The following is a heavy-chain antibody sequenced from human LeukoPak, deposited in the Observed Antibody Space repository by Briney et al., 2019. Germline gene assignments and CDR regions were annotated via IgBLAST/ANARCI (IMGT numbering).Heavy chain of an antibody. CDR1: GGSFSGYY. V-gene: IGHV4-34*01. J-gene: IGHJ6*02. CDR2: INHSGST. D-gene: IGHD3-10*02. Sequence: SETLSLTCAVYGGSFSGYYWSWIRQPPGKGLEWIGEINHSGSTNYNPSLKSRVTISVDTSKNQFSLKLSSVTAADTAVYYCARDLHYYVAMDVWGQGTTVTVSS. CDR3: ARDLHYYVAMDV.